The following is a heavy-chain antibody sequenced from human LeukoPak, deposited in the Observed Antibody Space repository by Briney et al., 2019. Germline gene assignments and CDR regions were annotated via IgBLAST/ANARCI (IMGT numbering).Heavy chain of an antibody. CDR3: ARTTTYYDSSGYYNGHDY. CDR1: GFTFSSYS. Sequence: GSLRLSCAASGFTFSSYSMNWVRQAPGKGLEWIGEMNHSGSTNYNPSLKSRVAISEDTSKNQFSLKLRSVTAADTAMYYCARTTTYYDSSGYYNGHDYWGQGTLVTVSS. CDR2: MNHSGST. J-gene: IGHJ4*02. V-gene: IGHV4-34*01. D-gene: IGHD3-22*01.